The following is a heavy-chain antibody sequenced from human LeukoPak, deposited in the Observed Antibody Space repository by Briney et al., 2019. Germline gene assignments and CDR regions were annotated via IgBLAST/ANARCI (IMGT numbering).Heavy chain of an antibody. V-gene: IGHV3-23*01. J-gene: IGHJ4*02. Sequence: TGGSLRLSCAASGFTFSNFGMSWVRQAPGKGLDWVSTISGGGGTTDYADSVKGRLTLSRDNSKNTLWLQMNTLRAEDTAIYYCATRCTSSSCYFFWGPGTLVTVSS. CDR2: ISGGGGTT. CDR3: ATRCTSSSCYFF. D-gene: IGHD2-2*01. CDR1: GFTFSNFG.